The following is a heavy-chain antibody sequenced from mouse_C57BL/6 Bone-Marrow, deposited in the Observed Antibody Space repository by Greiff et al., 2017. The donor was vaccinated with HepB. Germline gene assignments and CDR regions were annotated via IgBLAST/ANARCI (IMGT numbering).Heavy chain of an antibody. CDR3: AREGLTGAMDY. CDR2: ISYDGSN. V-gene: IGHV3-6*01. Sequence: EVQVVESGPGLVKPSQSLSLTCSVTGYSITSGYYWNWIRQFPGNKLEWMGYISYDGSNNYNPSLKNRISITRDTSKNQFFLKLNSVTTEDTATYYCAREGLTGAMDYWGQGTSVTVSS. D-gene: IGHD4-1*01. CDR1: GYSITSGYY. J-gene: IGHJ4*01.